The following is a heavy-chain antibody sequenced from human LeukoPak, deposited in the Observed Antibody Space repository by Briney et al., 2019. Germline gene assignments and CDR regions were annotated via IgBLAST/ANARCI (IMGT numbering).Heavy chain of an antibody. Sequence: GGSLRLSCAASGFTFSSYAMSWVRQAPGKGLEWVSAISGSGGSTYYADSVKGRFTISRDNSKNTLYLQMNSLRAEDTAVYYCAKAPLRFLEWLRDYWGQGTLVTVSS. CDR3: AKAPLRFLEWLRDY. D-gene: IGHD3-3*01. CDR1: GFTFSSYA. J-gene: IGHJ4*02. CDR2: ISGSGGST. V-gene: IGHV3-23*01.